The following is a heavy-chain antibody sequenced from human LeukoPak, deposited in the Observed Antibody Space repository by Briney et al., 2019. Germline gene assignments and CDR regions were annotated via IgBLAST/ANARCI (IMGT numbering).Heavy chain of an antibody. CDR3: AKECGRDYDDRAFDL. V-gene: IGHV3-23*01. CDR1: GFTFSSSP. Sequence: GGSLRLSCAASGFTFSSSPMNWVRQSAERGLEWVSAISGTGGSTSYADSLKGRFTISRDNSKNTLYLQMSSMTAEDTAVYYCAKECGRDYDDRAFDLWGQGTMVTVSS. CDR2: ISGTGGST. J-gene: IGHJ3*01. D-gene: IGHD3-22*01.